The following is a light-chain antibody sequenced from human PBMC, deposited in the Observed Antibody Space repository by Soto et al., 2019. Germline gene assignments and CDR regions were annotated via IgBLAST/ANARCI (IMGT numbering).Light chain of an antibody. CDR3: QQNYSSPWT. CDR1: QSISSY. CDR2: AAS. V-gene: IGKV1-39*01. Sequence: DIQMTQSPSSLSASVGDRVTITCLASQSISSYLTWYQQKPGKAPKVLIHAASSLQSGFPSRFSGSGSGTDFTLTISSLQPEDFAIYYCQQNYSSPWTFGQGTKVDIK. J-gene: IGKJ1*01.